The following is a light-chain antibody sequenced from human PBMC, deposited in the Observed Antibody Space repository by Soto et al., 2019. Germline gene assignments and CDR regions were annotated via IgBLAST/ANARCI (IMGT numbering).Light chain of an antibody. CDR2: ATS. CDR1: QGIYSR. CDR3: QQTDDFPLT. J-gene: IGKJ4*01. Sequence: DIQMTHSPSSVSASVLYTVTITFRASQGIYSRLAWYQQKPGKAPELLIYATSTLQNGVPSRFSGSGFGTDFTLSISSLQPEDSASYFCQQTDDFPLTFGGGTKVDIK. V-gene: IGKV1D-12*01.